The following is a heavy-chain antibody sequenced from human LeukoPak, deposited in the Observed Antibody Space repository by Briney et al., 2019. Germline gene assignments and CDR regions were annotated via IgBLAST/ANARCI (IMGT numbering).Heavy chain of an antibody. CDR1: GGSFSGYY. CDR2: INHSGST. D-gene: IGHD1-14*01. V-gene: IGHV4-34*01. CDR3: ARFGSLNPDY. Sequence: SETQSLTCAVYGGSFSGYYWSWIRQPPGKGLEWIGEINHSGSTNYNPSLKSRVTISVDTSKNQFSLKLSSVTAADTAVYYCARFGSLNPDYWGQGTLVTVSS. J-gene: IGHJ4*02.